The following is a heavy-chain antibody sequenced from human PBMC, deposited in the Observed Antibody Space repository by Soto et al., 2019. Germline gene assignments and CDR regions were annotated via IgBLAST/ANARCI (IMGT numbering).Heavy chain of an antibody. D-gene: IGHD6-13*01. Sequence: GGSLRLSCAASGFTFSGSAMHWVRQASGKGLEWVGRIRSKANSYATAYAASVKGRFTISRDDSKNTAYLQMNSLKTEDTAVYYCTRHDGNSQQLAPFAYWGQGTLVTVSS. J-gene: IGHJ4*02. CDR1: GFTFSGSA. CDR3: TRHDGNSQQLAPFAY. CDR2: IRSKANSYAT. V-gene: IGHV3-73*01.